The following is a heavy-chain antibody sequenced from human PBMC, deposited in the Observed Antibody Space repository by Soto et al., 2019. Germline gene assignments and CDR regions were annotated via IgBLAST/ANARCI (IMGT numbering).Heavy chain of an antibody. CDR1: GFTFGIYD. V-gene: IGHV3-23*01. D-gene: IGHD2-15*01. J-gene: IGHJ4*02. Sequence: EVQLLESGGDLVQPGGSLRLSCAASGFTFGIYDMTWVRQAPGKGLEWVSTISATGGSTYYDDSVKGRFTSSSDNSKNTLYLQMNSLRAEDTAIYYCATDLSSYYYFDFWGQGTLVTVSS. CDR3: ATDLSSYYYFDF. CDR2: ISATGGST.